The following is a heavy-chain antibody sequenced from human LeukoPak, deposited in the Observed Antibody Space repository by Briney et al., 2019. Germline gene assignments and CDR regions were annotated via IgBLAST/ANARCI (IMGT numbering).Heavy chain of an antibody. V-gene: IGHV3-48*03. CDR3: ARDGGDYGSGSYYAY. CDR1: GFTFSSYE. D-gene: IGHD3-10*01. J-gene: IGHJ4*02. CDR2: ISSSGSTI. Sequence: HSGGSLRLSCAASGFTFSSYEMNWVRQAPGKGLEWVSYISSSGSTIYYADSVKGRFTISRDNAKKSLYLQMDSLRAEDTAVYYCARDGGDYGSGSYYAYWGQGTLVTVSS.